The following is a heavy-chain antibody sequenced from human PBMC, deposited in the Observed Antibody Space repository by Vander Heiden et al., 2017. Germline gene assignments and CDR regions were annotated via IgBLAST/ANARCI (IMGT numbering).Heavy chain of an antibody. J-gene: IGHJ5*02. CDR2: ISSSDIYI. D-gene: IGHD2-2*01. Sequence: EVQLVESGGGLVKPGGSLRLSWAASGFTFSSYSMNWVRQAPGKGLEWVSSISSSDIYIYYADSVKGRFTISRDNAKNSLYLQMNSLRAEDTAVYYCAREGSTRDNWFDPWGQGTLVTVSS. CDR1: GFTFSSYS. CDR3: AREGSTRDNWFDP. V-gene: IGHV3-21*01.